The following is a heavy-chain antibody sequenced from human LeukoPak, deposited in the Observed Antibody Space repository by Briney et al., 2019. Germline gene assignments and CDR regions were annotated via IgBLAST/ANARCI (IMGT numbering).Heavy chain of an antibody. Sequence: PSETLSLTCAVSGYSISSGYFWGWIRQPPGKGLEWIGSFYHSGSTHYNPSLRSRVTISVDTSKNQFSLNLSSVTAADTAVYYCARLDFYSNYPHNWFDPWGQGTLVTISS. V-gene: IGHV4-38-2*01. CDR3: ARLDFYSNYPHNWFDP. J-gene: IGHJ5*02. D-gene: IGHD4-11*01. CDR1: GYSISSGYF. CDR2: FYHSGST.